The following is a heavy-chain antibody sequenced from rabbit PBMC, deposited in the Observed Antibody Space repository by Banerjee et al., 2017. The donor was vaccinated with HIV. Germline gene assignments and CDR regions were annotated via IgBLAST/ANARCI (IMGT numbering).Heavy chain of an antibody. CDR2: TYTGDGAT. CDR3: ARAYSDRGSYWKL. CDR1: GFSFISSYF. J-gene: IGHJ4*01. D-gene: IGHD5-1*01. Sequence: QSLEESGGGLVQPEGSLTLTCTASGFSFISSYFIYWVRQAPGKGLEWIGCTYTGDGATWYASWVNGRFTISKTSSTTVTLQMTSLTAADTATYFCARAYSDRGSYWKLWGPGTLVTVS. V-gene: IGHV1S40*01.